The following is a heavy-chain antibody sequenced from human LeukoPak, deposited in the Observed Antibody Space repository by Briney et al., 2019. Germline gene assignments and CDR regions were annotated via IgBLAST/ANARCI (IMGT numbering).Heavy chain of an antibody. V-gene: IGHV4-34*01. CDR1: GGSFSGYY. D-gene: IGHD3-10*01. Sequence: PSETLSLTCGVYGGSFSGYYWSWIRQPPGKGLEWIGEINHSGSTNYNPSLKSRVTISVDTSKNQFSLKLSSVTAADTAVYYCARRRLYYYGSGSYGNWFDPWGQGTLVTVSS. J-gene: IGHJ5*02. CDR3: ARRRLYYYGSGSYGNWFDP. CDR2: INHSGST.